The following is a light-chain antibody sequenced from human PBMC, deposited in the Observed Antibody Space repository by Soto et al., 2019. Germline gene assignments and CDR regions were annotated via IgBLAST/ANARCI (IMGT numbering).Light chain of an antibody. V-gene: IGKV3-15*01. J-gene: IGKJ2*01. Sequence: EIVMTQSPDTLSVSPGERATLSCRASQSVSTNLAWYQQKPGQAPRLLIYGASTRATGIPASFSGSGSGTEFTLTISSLQSEDFAVYHCQQYNNWPYTFGQGTKLEIK. CDR1: QSVSTN. CDR2: GAS. CDR3: QQYNNWPYT.